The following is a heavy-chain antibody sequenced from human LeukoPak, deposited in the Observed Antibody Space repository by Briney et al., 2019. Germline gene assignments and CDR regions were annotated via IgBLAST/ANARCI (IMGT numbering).Heavy chain of an antibody. CDR3: ARGYCRGLSCYSLDL. Sequence: ASVKVSCKASGYTFTAYFMHWVRQAPGQGLEWMGWINPNTGGANSAQNFQGRVTMTRDTSISTAYLELRRLTSEDTAASYCARGYCRGLSCYSLDLRGQGTLVTVSS. D-gene: IGHD2-15*01. CDR1: GYTFTAYF. CDR2: INPNTGGA. V-gene: IGHV1-2*02. J-gene: IGHJ5*02.